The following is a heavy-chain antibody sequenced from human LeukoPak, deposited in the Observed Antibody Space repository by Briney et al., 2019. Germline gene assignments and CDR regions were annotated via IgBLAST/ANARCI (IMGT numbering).Heavy chain of an antibody. CDR1: GGSISSYY. D-gene: IGHD6-13*01. CDR3: ARHGRYTQQLVSP. J-gene: IGHJ5*02. CDR2: IYYSGST. V-gene: IGHV4-59*08. Sequence: SETLSLTCTVSGGSISSYYWSWIRQPPGKGLEWIGYIYYSGSTNYNPSLKSRVTISVDTSKNQFSLKLISVTAADTAVYYCARHGRYTQQLVSPWGQGTLVTVSS.